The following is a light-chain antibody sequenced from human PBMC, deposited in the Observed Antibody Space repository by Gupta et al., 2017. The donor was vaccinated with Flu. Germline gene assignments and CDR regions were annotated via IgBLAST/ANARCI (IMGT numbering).Light chain of an antibody. V-gene: IGKV1-6*01. CDR2: AAS. CDR1: QGIRND. Sequence: GDRVTITCRASQGIRNDLGWYQQKPGKAPKLLIYAASNLQSGVPPRFSGSGSGTDFTLTVSSLQPEDFATYYCLQDYSYPRTFGQGTKVEIK. CDR3: LQDYSYPRT. J-gene: IGKJ1*01.